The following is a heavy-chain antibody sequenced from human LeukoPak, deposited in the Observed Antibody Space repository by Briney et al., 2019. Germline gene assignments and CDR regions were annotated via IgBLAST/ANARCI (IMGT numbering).Heavy chain of an antibody. Sequence: GGSLRLSCAASGFTFSGLSMTWVRQTPGKGLEWVSVIFGNGVKTYYADSLKGRFTISRDNSKSTLYLQMNSLRADDTAVYYCARVGDWSNYFGMDAWGQGTTVSVSS. CDR3: ARVGDWSNYFGMDA. J-gene: IGHJ6*02. V-gene: IGHV3-23*01. CDR2: IFGNGVKT. D-gene: IGHD3-16*01. CDR1: GFTFSGLS.